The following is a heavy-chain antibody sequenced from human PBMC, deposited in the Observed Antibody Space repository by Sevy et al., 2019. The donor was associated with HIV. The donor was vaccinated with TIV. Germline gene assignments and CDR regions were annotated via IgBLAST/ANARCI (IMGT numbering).Heavy chain of an antibody. V-gene: IGHV1-2*06. D-gene: IGHD6-19*01. J-gene: IGHJ3*01. CDR2: INPKSGGT. Sequence: ASVKVSCKASGGTFSSYAISWVRQAPGQGLEWMGRINPKSGGTNYAQKFQGRVTMTRDTSIITAYMELSSLRSDDTAVYYCARADNIGWSTLDAFDLWGQGTMVTVSS. CDR1: GGTFSSYA. CDR3: ARADNIGWSTLDAFDL.